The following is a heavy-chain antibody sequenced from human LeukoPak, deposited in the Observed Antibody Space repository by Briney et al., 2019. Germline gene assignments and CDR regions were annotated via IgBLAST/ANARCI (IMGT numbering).Heavy chain of an antibody. CDR1: GGSISSNDW. V-gene: IGHV4-4*02. Sequence: SSGTLSLTCGVSGGSISSNDWWSWVRQPPGKGLEWIGEIYHSGSTNYSPSLKSRVTISLDTSKNQFSLKLSPVTAADTAVYYCARGIGSFYYFDYWGQGARVTVSS. J-gene: IGHJ4*02. CDR3: ARGIGSFYYFDY. CDR2: IYHSGST. D-gene: IGHD2-15*01.